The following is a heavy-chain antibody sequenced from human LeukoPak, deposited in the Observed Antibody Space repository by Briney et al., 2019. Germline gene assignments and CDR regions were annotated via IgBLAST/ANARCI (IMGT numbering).Heavy chain of an antibody. D-gene: IGHD3-10*01. CDR1: GDSVSSNSAA. Sequence: SQTLSLTCVISGDSVSSNSAAWNWIRQSPLRGLEWLGRTYYRSKCYNDYAVSVKSRITINPDTSKNQFSLQLNSVTPEDTAVYYCARGVLPPFDPWGQGTLVTVSS. J-gene: IGHJ5*02. CDR2: TYYRSKCYN. V-gene: IGHV6-1*01. CDR3: ARGVLPPFDP.